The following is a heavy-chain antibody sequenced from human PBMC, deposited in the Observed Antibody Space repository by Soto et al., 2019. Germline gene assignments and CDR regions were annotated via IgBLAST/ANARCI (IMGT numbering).Heavy chain of an antibody. CDR2: IWYDGSNK. CDR3: ARERAVAGKVPGLGY. CDR1: GFTFSSYG. D-gene: IGHD6-19*01. J-gene: IGHJ4*02. V-gene: IGHV3-33*01. Sequence: GGSLRLSCAASGFTFSSYGMHWVRQAPGKGLEWVAVIWYDGSNKYYADSVKGRFTISRDNSKNTLYLQMNSLRAEDTAVYYCARERAVAGKVPGLGYWGQGTLVTVSS.